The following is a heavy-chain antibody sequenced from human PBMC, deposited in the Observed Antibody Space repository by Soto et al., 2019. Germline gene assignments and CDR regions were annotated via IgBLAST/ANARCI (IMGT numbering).Heavy chain of an antibody. CDR3: ARALSGGSIAARLNYFQH. CDR1: GYTFTGYY. CDR2: INPNSGGT. J-gene: IGHJ1*01. Sequence: ASVKVSCKASGYTFTGYYMHWVRQAPGQGLEWMGWINPNSGGTNYAQKFQGWVTMTRDTSISTACMELSRLRSDDTAVYYCARALSGGSIAARLNYFQHWGQGTLVTVSS. V-gene: IGHV1-2*04. D-gene: IGHD6-6*01.